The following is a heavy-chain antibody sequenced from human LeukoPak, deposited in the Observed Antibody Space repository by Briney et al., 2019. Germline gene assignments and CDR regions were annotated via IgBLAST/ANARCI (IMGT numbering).Heavy chain of an antibody. V-gene: IGHV1-2*06. D-gene: IGHD1-26*01. CDR3: ARLPPGFGATNSDY. CDR2: INPNSGGT. Sequence: ASVKVSCKASGYTFTGYYIHWVRQAPGQGLEWMGRINPNSGGTNYAQKFQGRVTMTRDTSISTAHMELSRLRSDDTAVYYCARLPPGFGATNSDYWGQGTLVTVSS. J-gene: IGHJ4*02. CDR1: GYTFTGYY.